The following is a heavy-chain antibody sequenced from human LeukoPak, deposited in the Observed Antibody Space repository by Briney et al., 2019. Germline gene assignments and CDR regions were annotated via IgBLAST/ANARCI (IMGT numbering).Heavy chain of an antibody. D-gene: IGHD6-13*01. CDR3: ARDRRIAAAGTLDY. Sequence: GGSLRLSCAASGFTFSDSGMHWVRQASGKGLEWVSYISSSSSTIYYADSVKGRFTISRDNAKNSLYLQMNSLRAEDTAVYYCARDRRIAAAGTLDYWGQGTLVTVSS. J-gene: IGHJ4*02. CDR2: ISSSSSTI. CDR1: GFTFSDSG. V-gene: IGHV3-48*01.